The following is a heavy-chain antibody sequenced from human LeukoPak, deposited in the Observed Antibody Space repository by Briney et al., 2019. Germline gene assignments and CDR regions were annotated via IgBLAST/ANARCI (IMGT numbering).Heavy chain of an antibody. V-gene: IGHV1-2*02. J-gene: IGHJ4*02. CDR3: VRKSAARRTSEFDY. Sequence: ASVKVSCKASGYTFTGYYMNWVRQAPGQGLEWMGWISPNSGGTNYVQKFQGRVTMTSDTSINTGYMELSSLKSDDTAVYYCVRKSAARRTSEFDYWGQGSLVTVSS. CDR1: GYTFTGYY. CDR2: ISPNSGGT. D-gene: IGHD6-6*01.